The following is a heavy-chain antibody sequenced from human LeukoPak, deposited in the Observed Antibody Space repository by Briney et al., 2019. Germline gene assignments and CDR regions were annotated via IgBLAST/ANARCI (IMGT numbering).Heavy chain of an antibody. CDR3: VKDRWVDH. CDR1: GFIFSPYA. CDR2: ISSEGKTT. V-gene: IGHV3-64D*06. J-gene: IGHJ4*02. D-gene: IGHD6-13*01. Sequence: GGSLRLSCSASGFIFSPYAMHWVRQAPGKGLEYVSSISSEGKTTYYADSVKGRFTISRDDSKNTLYLQMSSLRPEDTAVYYCVKDRWVDHWGQGTLVTVSS.